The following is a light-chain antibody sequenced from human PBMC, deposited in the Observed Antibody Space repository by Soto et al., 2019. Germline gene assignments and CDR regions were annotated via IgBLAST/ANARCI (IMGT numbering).Light chain of an antibody. CDR2: EDS. CDR1: SRDVGGYNF. CDR3: SAYTLRNTLVL. V-gene: IGLV2-14*01. J-gene: IGLJ3*02. Sequence: QSALTQPASVSGSPGQSITISCTGTSRDVGGYNFVSWYQQHPGKAPRLIIYEDSSRPSGVSYRFSGSKSGNTASLTISGLQAEDGADYYCSAYTLRNTLVLFGGGTTLTVL.